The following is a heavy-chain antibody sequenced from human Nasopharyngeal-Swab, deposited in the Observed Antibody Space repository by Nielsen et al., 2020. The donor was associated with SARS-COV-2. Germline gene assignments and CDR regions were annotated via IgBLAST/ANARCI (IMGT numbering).Heavy chain of an antibody. CDR2: IYYSGST. CDR1: GGSISSGGYY. J-gene: IGHJ4*02. CDR3: ARVSLRVAAGTPDY. Sequence: SETLSLTCTVSGGSISSGGYYWSWIRQPPGKGLEWIGYIYYSGSTYYNPSLKSRVTISVDTSKNQFSLTLSSVTAADTAVYYCARVSLRVAAGTPDYWGQGTLVTVS. D-gene: IGHD6-13*01. V-gene: IGHV4-31*03.